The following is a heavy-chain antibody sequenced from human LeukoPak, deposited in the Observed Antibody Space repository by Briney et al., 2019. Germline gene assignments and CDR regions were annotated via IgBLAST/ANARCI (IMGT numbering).Heavy chain of an antibody. D-gene: IGHD4-17*01. CDR1: GFTFSDYY. V-gene: IGHV3-11*01. CDR3: AKRRTVNSAFDY. CDR2: ISSSGSTI. Sequence: GGSLRLSCAASGFTFSDYYMSWIRQAPGKGLEWVSYISSSGSTIYYADSVKGRFTISRDNAKNTLYLQMNSLRAEDTAVYYCAKRRTVNSAFDYWGQGTLVTVSS. J-gene: IGHJ4*02.